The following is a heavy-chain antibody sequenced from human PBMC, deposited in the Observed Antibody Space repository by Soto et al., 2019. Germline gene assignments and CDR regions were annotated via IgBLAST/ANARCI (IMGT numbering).Heavy chain of an antibody. CDR2: IVVGSGNT. CDR1: GFTFTSSA. J-gene: IGHJ3*02. CDR3: AALSYYDILTGPRGDAFDI. Sequence: SVKVSCKASGFTFTSSAMQWVRQARGQRLERIGWIVVGSGNTNYAQKFQERVTITRDMSTSTAYMELSSLRSEDTAVYYCAALSYYDILTGPRGDAFDIWGQGTLVTVSS. D-gene: IGHD3-9*01. V-gene: IGHV1-58*02.